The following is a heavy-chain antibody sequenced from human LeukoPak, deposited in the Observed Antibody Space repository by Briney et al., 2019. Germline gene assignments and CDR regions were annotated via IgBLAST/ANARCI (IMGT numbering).Heavy chain of an antibody. CDR3: ARSLSS. CDR2: IYYSGST. Sequence: KSSETLSLTCTVSGGSISSHYWSWIRQPPGKGLEWIGYIYYSGSTNYNPSLKSRVTISVDTSKNQSSLKLSSVTAADTAVYYCARSLSSWGQGTLVTVSS. V-gene: IGHV4-59*11. CDR1: GGSISSHY. J-gene: IGHJ5*02. D-gene: IGHD3-16*01.